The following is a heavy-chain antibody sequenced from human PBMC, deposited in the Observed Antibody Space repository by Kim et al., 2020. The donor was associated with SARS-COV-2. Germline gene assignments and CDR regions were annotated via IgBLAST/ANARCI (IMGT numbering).Heavy chain of an antibody. V-gene: IGHV4-61*01. CDR1: GGSVSSGSYY. D-gene: IGHD3-10*01. CDR2: IYYSGST. Sequence: SETLSLTCTVSGGSVSSGSYYWSWIRQPPGKGLEWIGYIYYSGSTNYNPSLKSRVTISVDTSKNQFSLKLSSVTAADTAVYYCARDRGDYYGSGGWFDPWGQGTLVTVSS. J-gene: IGHJ5*02. CDR3: ARDRGDYYGSGGWFDP.